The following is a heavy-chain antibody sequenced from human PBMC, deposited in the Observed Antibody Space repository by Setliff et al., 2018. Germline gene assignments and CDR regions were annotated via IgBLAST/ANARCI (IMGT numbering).Heavy chain of an antibody. D-gene: IGHD2-15*01. CDR2: INHSGNT. J-gene: IGHJ6*03. Sequence: PSETLSLTCGVFGESFSGFHWSWIRQPPGKGLEWIGEINHSGNTNYNPSLKSRVTISLDTSENEFSLKLSPVTAADTAVYYCASERRFCIGSGCYSGNYYYYMDVWGKGTTVTVSS. CDR3: ASERRFCIGSGCYSGNYYYYMDV. CDR1: GESFSGFH. V-gene: IGHV4-34*01.